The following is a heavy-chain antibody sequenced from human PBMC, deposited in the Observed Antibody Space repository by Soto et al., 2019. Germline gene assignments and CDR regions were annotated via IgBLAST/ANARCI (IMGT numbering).Heavy chain of an antibody. CDR3: ARSLTEGYCTITGCYTRPLYGMDV. J-gene: IGHJ6*02. D-gene: IGHD2-2*02. Sequence: SVKVSCKASGYTFSGYYIHWLRQAPGQGLEWMGWINPNSGGTNYAQKFQGRVTVTRDTPTGTAYMELSRLTSDDTAVYYCARSLTEGYCTITGCYTRPLYGMDVWGQGTTVTVSS. CDR2: INPNSGGT. V-gene: IGHV1-2*02. CDR1: GYTFSGYY.